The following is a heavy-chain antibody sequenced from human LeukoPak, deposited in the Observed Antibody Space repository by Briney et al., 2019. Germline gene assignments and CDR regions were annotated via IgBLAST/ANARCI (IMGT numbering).Heavy chain of an antibody. CDR2: ISYDGSNK. D-gene: IGHD3-16*01. Sequence: GGSPRLSCTASGFTFSGYSMHWVRQAPGKGLEWVAVISYDGSNKYYADSVKGRFTISRDNSKNTLYLQMNSLRAEDTAVYYCARGLGHWFDPWGQGTLVTVSS. J-gene: IGHJ5*02. CDR3: ARGLGHWFDP. CDR1: GFTFSGYS. V-gene: IGHV3-30*03.